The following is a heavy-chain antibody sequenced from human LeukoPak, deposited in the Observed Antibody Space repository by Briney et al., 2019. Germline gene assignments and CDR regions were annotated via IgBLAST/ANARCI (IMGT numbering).Heavy chain of an antibody. CDR3: ALIAARHFDY. CDR2: INPNSGGT. CDR1: GYTFTSYY. D-gene: IGHD6-6*01. Sequence: GASVKVSCKASGYTFTSYYMHWVRRAPGQGLEWMGRINPNSGGTNYAQKFQGRVTMTRDTSISTAYMELSRLRSDDTAVYYCALIAARHFDYWGQGTLVTVSS. J-gene: IGHJ4*02. V-gene: IGHV1-2*06.